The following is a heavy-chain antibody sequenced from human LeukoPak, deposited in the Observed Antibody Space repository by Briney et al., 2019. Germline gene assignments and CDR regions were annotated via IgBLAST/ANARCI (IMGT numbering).Heavy chain of an antibody. V-gene: IGHV4-34*01. D-gene: IGHD4-17*01. CDR2: INHSGST. CDR3: ARYYGDYGIDY. Sequence: PSETLSLTCAVYGGSLSGYYWSWLRQPPGKGLEWIGEINHSGSTNYNPSLKSRVTISADTSKNQFSLKLSSVTAADTAVYYCARYYGDYGIDYWGQGTLVTVSS. J-gene: IGHJ4*02. CDR1: GGSLSGYY.